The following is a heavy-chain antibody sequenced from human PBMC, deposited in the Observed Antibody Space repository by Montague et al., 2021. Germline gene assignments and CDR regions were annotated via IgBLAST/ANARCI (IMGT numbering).Heavy chain of an antibody. CDR3: ARSLYCIGGSCYPGFDP. D-gene: IGHD2-15*01. CDR1: GGSISSNSYW. Sequence: SETLSLTCTVSGGSISSNSYWWAWIRQPPGKGLEYVGTTFNTGSSYYSPSLKSRVTISVDTSKNQFSLRLSAVTAADTAVYYCARSLYCIGGSCYPGFDPWGQGTRVTVSS. V-gene: IGHV4-39*01. CDR2: TFNTGSS. J-gene: IGHJ5*02.